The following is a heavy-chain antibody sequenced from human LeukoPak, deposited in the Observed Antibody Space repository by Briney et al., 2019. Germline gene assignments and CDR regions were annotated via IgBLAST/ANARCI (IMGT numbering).Heavy chain of an antibody. V-gene: IGHV4-61*02. D-gene: IGHD5-12*01. CDR3: ARVYSH. J-gene: IGHJ4*02. CDR1: GDSITSGDSY. Sequence: SETLSLTCSVSGDSITSGDSYWTWIRQPAGRGLEWIGLIYTSGSTKYNPSLKSRITMSLDTSKNQISLQLNSVTAADTAVYYFARVYSHWGQGTVVTVSS. CDR2: IYTSGST.